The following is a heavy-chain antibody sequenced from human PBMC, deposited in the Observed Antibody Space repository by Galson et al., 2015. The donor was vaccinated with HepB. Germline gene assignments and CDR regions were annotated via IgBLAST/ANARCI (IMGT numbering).Heavy chain of an antibody. Sequence: SLRLSCAGSGFSFNRVFMHWVRQAPGKGLEWIGRIKTNDEGATTDYATPVNGRFTISRDDSENTPYLQMNNLKTEDTARYYCTTEGNFGMIKRSDYWGQGALVSVSS. CDR3: TTEGNFGMIKRSDY. J-gene: IGHJ4*02. CDR1: GFSFNRVF. V-gene: IGHV3-15*01. D-gene: IGHD3-16*01. CDR2: IKTNDEGATT.